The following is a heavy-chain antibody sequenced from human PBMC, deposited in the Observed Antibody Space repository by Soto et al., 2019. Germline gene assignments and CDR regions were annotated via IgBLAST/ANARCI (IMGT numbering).Heavy chain of an antibody. J-gene: IGHJ4*02. Sequence: VASVKVSCKASGGTFSSYAISWLRQAPGQGLEWMGGIIPIFGTANYAQKFQGRVTITADESTSTAYMELSSLRSEDTAVYYCARFRYDILTGSPYYFDYWGQGTLVTVSS. CDR3: ARFRYDILTGSPYYFDY. CDR2: IIPIFGTA. CDR1: GGTFSSYA. D-gene: IGHD3-9*01. V-gene: IGHV1-69*13.